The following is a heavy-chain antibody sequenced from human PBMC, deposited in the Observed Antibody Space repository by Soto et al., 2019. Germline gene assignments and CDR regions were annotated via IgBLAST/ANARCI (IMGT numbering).Heavy chain of an antibody. J-gene: IGHJ4*02. D-gene: IGHD5-12*01. CDR1: GGSISSYY. V-gene: IGHV4-59*12. Sequence: SETLSLTCTVSGGSISSYYWSWIRQPPGKGLEWIGYIYYSGSTNYNPSLKSRGTISVDTSKNQFSLKLSSVTAADTAVYYCARGRLEVATISLTSQYYFDYWGQGTLVTVSS. CDR2: IYYSGST. CDR3: ARGRLEVATISLTSQYYFDY.